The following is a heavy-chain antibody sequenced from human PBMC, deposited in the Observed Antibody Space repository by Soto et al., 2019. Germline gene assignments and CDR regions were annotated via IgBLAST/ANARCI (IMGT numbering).Heavy chain of an antibody. V-gene: IGHV3-30*03. CDR1: GFTFSSYG. CDR2: ISYDGSNK. CDR3: AYSSSWYEYWYFDY. Sequence: GGSLRLSCAASGFTFSSYGMHWVRQAPGKGLEWVAAISYDGSNKYYADSVKGRFTISRDNSKNTLYLQMNSLRAEDTAVYYCAYSSSWYEYWYFDYWGQGTLVTVSS. D-gene: IGHD6-13*01. J-gene: IGHJ4*02.